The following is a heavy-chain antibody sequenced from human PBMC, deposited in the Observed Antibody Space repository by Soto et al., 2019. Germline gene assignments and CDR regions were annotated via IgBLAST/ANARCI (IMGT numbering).Heavy chain of an antibody. CDR1: GYSFSSYG. Sequence: QVQLVQSGGEVKKPGASVKVSCKASGYSFSSYGISWVRQAPGQGLEWMGWISTYNGKTNSAQKLQGRVTMTTDRYTSTAYMELRNLRSDDTAIYYCTRRYGAPSSAAGFDYWGQGTLVTVSS. CDR2: ISTYNGKT. V-gene: IGHV1-18*01. CDR3: TRRYGAPSSAAGFDY. D-gene: IGHD4-17*01. J-gene: IGHJ4*02.